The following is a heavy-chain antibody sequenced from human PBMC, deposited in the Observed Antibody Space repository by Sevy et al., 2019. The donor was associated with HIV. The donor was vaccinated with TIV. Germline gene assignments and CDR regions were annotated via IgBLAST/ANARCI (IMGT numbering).Heavy chain of an antibody. CDR3: ARGGGNGWYYFDY. J-gene: IGHJ4*02. CDR1: GVTVSSNF. CDR2: IWLTGAT. V-gene: IGHV3-53*05. Sequence: GGSLRLSCTVSGVTVSSNFISWVRQAPGKGLEWVSVIWLTGATYYADSVKGRFTISRDNSKNTVYLDMSSLRSEDTAVYYCARGGGNGWYYFDYWGQETLVTVSS. D-gene: IGHD6-19*01.